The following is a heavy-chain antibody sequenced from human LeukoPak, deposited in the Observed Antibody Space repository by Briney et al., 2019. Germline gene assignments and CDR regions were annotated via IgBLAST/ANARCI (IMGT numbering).Heavy chain of an antibody. J-gene: IGHJ4*02. CDR2: IKQDGSDK. CDR1: GFTFSSYW. V-gene: IGHV3-7*05. Sequence: PGGSLRLSCSASGFTFSSYWMSWVRQAPGKGLEWVANIKQDGSDKYYVDSVKGRSTISRDNAKNSVYLQMNSLRVEDTAVYYCARDGIDYWGQGTLVTVSS. CDR3: ARDGIDY.